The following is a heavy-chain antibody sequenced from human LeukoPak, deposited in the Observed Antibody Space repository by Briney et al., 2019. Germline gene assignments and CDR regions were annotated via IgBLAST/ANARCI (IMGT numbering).Heavy chain of an antibody. CDR1: GFTFSIYA. D-gene: IGHD4-23*01. J-gene: IGHJ4*02. CDR2: INSAGST. V-gene: IGHV3-23*01. Sequence: GGSLRLSCAASGFTFSIYAMSWVRQTPGKGLEWVSAINSAGSTYYGDSVRGRFTISRDNSKNVLYLQMNSLRAEDTALYYCAKDRNTVAAAPFDYWGQGTLVTVSS. CDR3: AKDRNTVAAAPFDY.